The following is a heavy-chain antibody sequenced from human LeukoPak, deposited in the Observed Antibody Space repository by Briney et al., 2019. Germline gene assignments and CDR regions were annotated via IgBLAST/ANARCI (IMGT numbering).Heavy chain of an antibody. Sequence: PGGSLRLSCAASGFTFSSYAMSWVRQAPGKGLEWVSAISGSGGSTYYADSVKGRFTISRDNSKNTLYLQMNSLRAEDTAVYYCARRQSTYDFWSGYPVWGQGTLVTVSS. CDR1: GFTFSSYA. V-gene: IGHV3-23*01. CDR3: ARRQSTYDFWSGYPV. D-gene: IGHD3-3*01. CDR2: ISGSGGST. J-gene: IGHJ4*02.